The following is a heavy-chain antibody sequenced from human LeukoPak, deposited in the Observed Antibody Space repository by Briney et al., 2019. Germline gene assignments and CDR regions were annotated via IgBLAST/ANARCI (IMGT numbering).Heavy chain of an antibody. Sequence: ASVKVSCKASGYTFTSYAMNWVRQAPGQGLEWMGWINTNTGNPTYAQGYTGRFVFSLDTSASTAYLQISSLKAEDTAVYYCARVGEGIVVVPAATPYYYYYMDVWGKGTTVTVSS. V-gene: IGHV7-4-1*02. CDR1: GYTFTSYA. D-gene: IGHD2-2*01. CDR2: INTNTGNP. J-gene: IGHJ6*03. CDR3: ARVGEGIVVVPAATPYYYYYMDV.